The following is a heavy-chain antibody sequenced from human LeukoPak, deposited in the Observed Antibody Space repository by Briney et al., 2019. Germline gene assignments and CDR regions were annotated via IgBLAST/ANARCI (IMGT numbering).Heavy chain of an antibody. CDR1: GYTFTSSY. Sequence: GASVTVSCKASGYTFTSSYINWVRQAPGQGLEWMGWHSAYKLKTRHVQKFQGRVTITQESSLNKAYMDVTSLPCDETAVYYCASSGTYYPCIDYWGQGPLVTVSS. CDR2: HSAYKLKT. V-gene: IGHV1-18*01. CDR3: ASSGTYYPCIDY. D-gene: IGHD1-26*01. J-gene: IGHJ4*02.